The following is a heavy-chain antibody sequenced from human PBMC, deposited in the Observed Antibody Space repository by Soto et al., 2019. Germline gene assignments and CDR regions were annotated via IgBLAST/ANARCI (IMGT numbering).Heavy chain of an antibody. D-gene: IGHD2-2*02. CDR1: GFTFSSYA. CDR2: IGTNGDT. J-gene: IGHJ4*02. CDR3: AKKYPGTRPFDY. V-gene: IGHV3-23*01. Sequence: PGGSLRLSCAASGFTFSSYAMDWVRQAPGKGLEWVSAIGTNGDTYYADAVKGRFTISRDNLKTTLYPQMNSLRAEDTALYYCAKKYPGTRPFDYWGQGTLVTVSS.